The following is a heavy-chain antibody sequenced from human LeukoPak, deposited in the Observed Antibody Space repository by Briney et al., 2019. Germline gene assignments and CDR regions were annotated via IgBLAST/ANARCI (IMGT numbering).Heavy chain of an antibody. Sequence: SETLSLTCAVYGGSFSGYYWSWIRQPPGKGLEWIGEINHSGSTNYNPSLKSRVTISVDTSKNQFSLKLSSVTAADTAVYYCARLTPPSSLDVWGKGTTVTVSS. CDR1: GGSFSGYY. CDR3: ARLTPPSSLDV. D-gene: IGHD2-2*01. V-gene: IGHV4-34*01. J-gene: IGHJ6*04. CDR2: INHSGST.